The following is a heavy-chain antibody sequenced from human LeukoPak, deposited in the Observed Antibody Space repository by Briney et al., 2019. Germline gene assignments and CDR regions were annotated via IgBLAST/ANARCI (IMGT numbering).Heavy chain of an antibody. J-gene: IGHJ5*02. CDR2: IYTSGST. D-gene: IGHD6-19*01. Sequence: PSETLSLTCTVSGDSISSYYWSWLRQPAGKGLEWIGRIYTSGSTNYNPSLKSRVTMSVDTSKNQFSLKLSSVTAADTAVYYCARDRKEPGIAVAGTGFDPWGQGTLVTVSS. V-gene: IGHV4-4*07. CDR3: ARDRKEPGIAVAGTGFDP. CDR1: GDSISSYY.